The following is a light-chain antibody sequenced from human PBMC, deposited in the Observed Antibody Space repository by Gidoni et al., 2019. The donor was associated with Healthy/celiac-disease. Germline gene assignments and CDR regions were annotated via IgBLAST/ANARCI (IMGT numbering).Light chain of an antibody. CDR2: ERS. V-gene: IGLV2-23*03. CDR1: SSDVGSYNL. J-gene: IGLJ1*01. Sequence: QSALTQPASVSGSPGQSITISCTGTSSDVGSYNLVSWYQQHPGKAPKLMIYERSKRPSGVSNRFSGSKSGNTASLTISGLQAEDEADYYCCPYAGSSTFEYYVFGTGTKVTVL. CDR3: CPYAGSSTFEYYV.